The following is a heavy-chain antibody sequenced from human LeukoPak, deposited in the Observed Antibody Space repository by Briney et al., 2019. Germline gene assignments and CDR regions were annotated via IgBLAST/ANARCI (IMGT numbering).Heavy chain of an antibody. CDR1: GFTLSRYW. CDR2: INQDGNAK. Sequence: GGSLRLSCAASGFTLSRYWMSCVRQAPGKGLEWVANINQDGNAKYYVYSVKGRFTISRDNAKNSLYLQMNSLRIEDTAVYYCARLYCSGGSCSSYFDYWGQGTLVTVSS. D-gene: IGHD2-15*01. CDR3: ARLYCSGGSCSSYFDY. V-gene: IGHV3-7*04. J-gene: IGHJ4*02.